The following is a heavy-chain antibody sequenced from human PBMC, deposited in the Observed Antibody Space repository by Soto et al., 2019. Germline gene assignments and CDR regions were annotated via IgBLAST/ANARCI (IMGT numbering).Heavy chain of an antibody. J-gene: IGHJ4*02. D-gene: IGHD4-17*01. Sequence: SETLSLTCTVSGCSICSYYWGWIRQPPGKGLEWIGYIYYSGTTFYNPSLKSRITMSVDTSKNQFSLKLSSVTAADAAVYYCARQYGTTVFDYWGQGTLVTVSS. CDR1: GCSICSYY. CDR3: ARQYGTTVFDY. CDR2: IYYSGTT. V-gene: IGHV4-59*12.